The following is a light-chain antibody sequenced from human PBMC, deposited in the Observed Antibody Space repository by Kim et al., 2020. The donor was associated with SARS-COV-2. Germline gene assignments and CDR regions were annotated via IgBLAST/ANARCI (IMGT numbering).Light chain of an antibody. V-gene: IGLV3-1*01. J-gene: IGLJ2*01. CDR3: QAWDSTTASVV. Sequence: PGQTASIPCSGDKLGDRYACWYQQRPGQSPVLVIYQDSKRPSGIAERFSGSNSGNTATLTISGTQAMDEADYYCQAWDSTTASVVFGGGTQLTVL. CDR1: KLGDRY. CDR2: QDS.